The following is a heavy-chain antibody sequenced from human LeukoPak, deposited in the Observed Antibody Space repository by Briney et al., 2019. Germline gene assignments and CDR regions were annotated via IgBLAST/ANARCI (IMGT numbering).Heavy chain of an antibody. CDR2: INPNSGGT. D-gene: IGHD2-2*01. J-gene: IGHJ4*02. Sequence: GAPVKVSCKASGYTFTGYYMHWVRQAPGQGLEWMGWINPNSGGTNYAQKCQGRVTMTRDTSISTAYMELSRLRSDDTAVYYCATAAEPCSSTSCWLYLDYWGQGTLVTVSS. V-gene: IGHV1-2*02. CDR1: GYTFTGYY. CDR3: ATAAEPCSSTSCWLYLDY.